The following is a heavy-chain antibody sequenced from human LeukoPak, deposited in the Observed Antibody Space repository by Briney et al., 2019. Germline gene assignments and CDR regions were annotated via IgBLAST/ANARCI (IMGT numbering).Heavy chain of an antibody. Sequence: SEALSLTCAVYGGSFSGYYWSWIRQPPGKGLEWIGEINHSGSTNYNPSLKSRVTISVDTSKNQFSLKLSSVTAADTAVYYCARTPRFYYYYYMDVWGKGTTVTVS. J-gene: IGHJ6*03. CDR3: ARTPRFYYYYYMDV. D-gene: IGHD4-17*01. CDR1: GGSFSGYY. CDR2: INHSGST. V-gene: IGHV4-34*01.